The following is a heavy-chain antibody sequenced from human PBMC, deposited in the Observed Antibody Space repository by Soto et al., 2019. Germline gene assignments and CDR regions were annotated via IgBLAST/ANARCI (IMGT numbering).Heavy chain of an antibody. CDR1: GFTFSSYG. V-gene: IGHV3-30*03. D-gene: IGHD3-16*02. CDR3: AREETYYDYVWGSYRYKTTEYFDY. Sequence: GGSLRLSCAASGFTFSSYGMHWVRQAPGKGLEWVAVISYDGSNKYYADSVKGRFTISRDNSKNTLYLQMNSLRAEDTAVYYCAREETYYDYVWGSYRYKTTEYFDYWGQGTLVTVSS. CDR2: ISYDGSNK. J-gene: IGHJ4*02.